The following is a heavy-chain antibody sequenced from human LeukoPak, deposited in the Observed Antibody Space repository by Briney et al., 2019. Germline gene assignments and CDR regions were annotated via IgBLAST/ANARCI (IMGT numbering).Heavy chain of an antibody. CDR1: GGSISSSTYY. D-gene: IGHD3-22*01. Sequence: PSETLSLTCAVSGGSISSSTYYWGWIRQPPGKGLEWIGGIYYSGSTYYNPSLKSRVTISVDTSKNQFSLELRSVTAADTAVYYCARQPYYYDSSSYHSSFDYWGQGTLVTVSS. V-gene: IGHV4-39*01. CDR3: ARQPYYYDSSSYHSSFDY. J-gene: IGHJ4*02. CDR2: IYYSGST.